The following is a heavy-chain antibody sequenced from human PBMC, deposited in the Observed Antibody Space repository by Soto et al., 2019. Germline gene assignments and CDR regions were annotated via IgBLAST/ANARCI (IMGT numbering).Heavy chain of an antibody. J-gene: IGHJ5*02. CDR3: ARQLVHCINGICPENWFDP. CDR1: GDSISTSGYY. CDR2: IYYRGST. Sequence: QVQLQESGPGLVKPSQTLTLTCTVSGDSISTSGYYWSWIRQLPGKGLEWLGYIYYRGSTYYNPSLKSRVSMSEDTSKNHFSLKLRSVTAADTAVYYCARQLVHCINGICPENWFDPWCQGTLVTVSS. D-gene: IGHD2-8*01. V-gene: IGHV4-31*03.